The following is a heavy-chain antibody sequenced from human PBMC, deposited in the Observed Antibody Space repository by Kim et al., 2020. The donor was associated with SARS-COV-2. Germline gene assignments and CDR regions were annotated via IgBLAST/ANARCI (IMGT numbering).Heavy chain of an antibody. CDR3: ARSLYHTPSSTWVRFVP. D-gene: IGHD6-13*01. Sequence: SETRSLTCFVFGGSFSGYYWALIRRPPGGGMEWIGEIYHSGKANYNPSLKRRVTISVDTSRNQFSLNLSSVTAADTVVYFCARSLYHTPSSTWVRFVPWG. V-gene: IGHV4-34*01. CDR2: IYHSGKA. J-gene: IGHJ5*02. CDR1: GGSFSGYY.